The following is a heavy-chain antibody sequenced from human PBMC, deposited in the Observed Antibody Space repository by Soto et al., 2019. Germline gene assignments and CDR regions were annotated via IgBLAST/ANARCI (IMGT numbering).Heavy chain of an antibody. J-gene: IGHJ4*02. Sequence: SETLSVTCAISAGSISIGGYAWSWIRQPPGKGLEWIGYICHSGSTYYNPSLKSRVTISVDRSKNQFSLKLSSVTAADTAVYYCARNYYYDSSGYHYYFDYWGQGTLVTVSS. D-gene: IGHD3-22*01. CDR3: ARNYYYDSSGYHYYFDY. CDR2: ICHSGST. V-gene: IGHV4-30-2*01. CDR1: AGSISIGGYA.